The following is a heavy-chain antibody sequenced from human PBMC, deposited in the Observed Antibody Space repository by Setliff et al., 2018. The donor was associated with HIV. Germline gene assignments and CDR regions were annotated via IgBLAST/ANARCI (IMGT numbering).Heavy chain of an antibody. D-gene: IGHD3-10*01. CDR2: IYPTDSDT. Sequence: GGSLRLSCAASGFTFSSYAMSWVRQMPGKGLEWMGTIYPTDSDTKYNPSFQGRVSISADRSIGTAYLQWSSLTASDTAIYYCAKAGGDSWGQGTLVTVSS. J-gene: IGHJ5*01. CDR1: GFTFSSYA. V-gene: IGHV5-51*01. CDR3: AKAGGDS.